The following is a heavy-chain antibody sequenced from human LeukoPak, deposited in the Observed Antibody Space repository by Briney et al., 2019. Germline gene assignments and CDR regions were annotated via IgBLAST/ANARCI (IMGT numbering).Heavy chain of an antibody. V-gene: IGHV4-59*08. CDR3: ARHAYYGSGSYRFDFEY. D-gene: IGHD3-10*01. CDR2: TYYGGST. CDR1: GGSISSYY. Sequence: SETLSRTCTGAGGSISSYYCIWIRQPPGKGLEWIGYTYYGGSTNYNPSLKSRVTISVDTSKNQFSLKLNSVTAADTAVYYCARHAYYGSGSYRFDFEYWGQGILVTVSS. J-gene: IGHJ4*02.